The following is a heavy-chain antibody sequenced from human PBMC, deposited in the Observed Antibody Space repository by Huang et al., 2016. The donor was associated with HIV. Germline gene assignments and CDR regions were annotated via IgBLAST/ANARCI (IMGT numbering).Heavy chain of an antibody. V-gene: IGHV4-59*02. CDR2: VYDRGTT. Sequence: QVRLQESGPGLVKPSETLSLSCTVSGDSVSSHYWGWIRHPPGKGLAWIGTVYDRGTTNYNPGLKSRITISVDTSKNGFSLNITAGSAADTAMYFCVRDQGRLAVGGIDNWFDPWGQGALVTVSS. CDR3: VRDQGRLAVGGIDNWFDP. D-gene: IGHD6-19*01. CDR1: GDSVSSHY. J-gene: IGHJ5*02.